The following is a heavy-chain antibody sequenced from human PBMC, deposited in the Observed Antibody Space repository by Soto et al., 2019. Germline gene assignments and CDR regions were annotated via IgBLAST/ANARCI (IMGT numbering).Heavy chain of an antibody. V-gene: IGHV1-69*13. Sequence: SVKVSCKASGGTFSSYAISWVRQAPGQGLEWMGGIIPIFGTANYAQKFQGRVTITADESTSTAYMELSSLRSEDTAVYYCARGATIVRNYYYGMDVWGQGTTVTVSS. D-gene: IGHD1-26*01. CDR1: GGTFSSYA. CDR3: ARGATIVRNYYYGMDV. CDR2: IIPIFGTA. J-gene: IGHJ6*02.